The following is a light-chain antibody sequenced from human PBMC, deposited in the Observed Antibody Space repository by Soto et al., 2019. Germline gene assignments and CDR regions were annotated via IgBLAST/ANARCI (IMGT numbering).Light chain of an antibody. Sequence: QSVLTQPPSASGTPGQRVTISCSGSSSNVGSNYVSWYQQLPGTAPKLLIYNNNQRPSGVPDRFSGSKSGTSASLAISGLRSEDEADYYCASWDDSLSGGVFGGGTKLTVL. CDR3: ASWDDSLSGGV. V-gene: IGLV1-47*02. CDR1: SSNVGSNY. CDR2: NNN. J-gene: IGLJ3*02.